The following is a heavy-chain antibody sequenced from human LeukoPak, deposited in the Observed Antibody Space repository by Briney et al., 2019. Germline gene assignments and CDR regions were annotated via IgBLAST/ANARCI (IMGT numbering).Heavy chain of an antibody. CDR3: AREIGYSGYDSSSKSDY. D-gene: IGHD5-12*01. Sequence: GESLKISCKGSGYSFTSYWIGWVRQMPGKGLEWMGIIYPGDSDTRYSPSFQGQVTISADKSISTAYLQWSSLKASDTAMYYCAREIGYSGYDSSSKSDYWGQGTLVTVSS. CDR1: GYSFTSYW. CDR2: IYPGDSDT. J-gene: IGHJ4*02. V-gene: IGHV5-51*01.